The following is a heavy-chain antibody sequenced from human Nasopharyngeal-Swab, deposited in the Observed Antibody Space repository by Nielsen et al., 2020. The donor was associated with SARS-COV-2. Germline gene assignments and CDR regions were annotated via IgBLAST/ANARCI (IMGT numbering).Heavy chain of an antibody. Sequence: KVSCKGSGYTFTSYWIGWVRQMPGKGLEWMGIIYPGDSDTRYSPSFQGQVTISAGKSISTAYLQWSSLKASDTAMYYCARHPPDTAMADFNYWGQGTLVTVSS. CDR3: ARHPPDTAMADFNY. D-gene: IGHD5-18*01. CDR1: GYTFTSYW. V-gene: IGHV5-51*01. CDR2: IYPGDSDT. J-gene: IGHJ4*02.